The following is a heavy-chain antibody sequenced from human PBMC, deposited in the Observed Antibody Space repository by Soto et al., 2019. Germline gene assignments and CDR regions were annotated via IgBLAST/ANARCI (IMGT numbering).Heavy chain of an antibody. CDR3: ARDALALNYMWFDP. V-gene: IGHV3-11*01. CDR2: ITSRGETT. J-gene: IGHJ5*02. CDR1: GFILSDYH. Sequence: PGGSLRLSWAASGFILSDYHMSWIRQAPGKGLEWISYITSRGETTYYADSVKGRFTISRHNAMNSLYLQMDSLRADDTAIYYCARDALALNYMWFDPSGQVTLVT. D-gene: IGHD1-7*01.